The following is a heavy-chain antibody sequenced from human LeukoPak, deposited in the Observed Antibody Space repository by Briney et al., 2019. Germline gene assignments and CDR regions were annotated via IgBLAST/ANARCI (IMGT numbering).Heavy chain of an antibody. D-gene: IGHD2-8*01. V-gene: IGHV4-34*01. CDR3: AQNGQSGFSFDP. Sequence: SETLSLTCAVYGTSLNGHYWSWIRQPPGKGLEWIGEGSDVGGTKYNPSLKSRVTISADTSKNQFSLKLSSVTAADTAVYYCAQNGQSGFSFDPWGQGTLVTVSS. CDR1: GTSLNGHY. J-gene: IGHJ5*02. CDR2: GSDVGGT.